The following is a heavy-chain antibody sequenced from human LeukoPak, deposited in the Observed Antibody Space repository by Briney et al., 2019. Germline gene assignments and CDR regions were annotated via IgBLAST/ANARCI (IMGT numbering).Heavy chain of an antibody. D-gene: IGHD1-1*01. V-gene: IGHV4-34*01. CDR3: ARASSFDKTTRWNPAYFGP. Sequence: SETLSLTCDVHGGSLSGFYWSWIRQPPGKGLEWIGEINHSGTTNYNPSLKSRVTISVDTSKNQVSLDLASVTAADTAVYYCARASSFDKTTRWNPAYFGPWGPGSLVTVAS. J-gene: IGHJ5*02. CDR1: GGSLSGFY. CDR2: INHSGTT.